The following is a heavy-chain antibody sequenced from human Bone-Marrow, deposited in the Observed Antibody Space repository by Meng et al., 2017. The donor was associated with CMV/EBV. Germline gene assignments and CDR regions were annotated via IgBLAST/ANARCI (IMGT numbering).Heavy chain of an antibody. D-gene: IGHD7-27*01. CDR2: INHSGST. CDR3: ARWALGIGDY. V-gene: IGHV4-39*07. CDR1: GGSISSSSYY. Sequence: GSLRLSCTVSGGSISSSSYYWSWIRQPPGKGLEWIGEINHSGSTNYNPSLKSRVTISVDTSKNQFSLKLSSVTAADTAVYYCARWALGIGDYWGQGTLVTVSS. J-gene: IGHJ4*02.